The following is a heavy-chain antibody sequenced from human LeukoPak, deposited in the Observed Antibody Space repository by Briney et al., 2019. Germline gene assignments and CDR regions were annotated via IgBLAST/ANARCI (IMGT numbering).Heavy chain of an antibody. Sequence: EASVKVSCKASGYTFTGYYMHWVRQATGQGLEWMGWMNPNSGNTGYAQKFQGRVTMTRNTSISTAYMELSSLRSEDTAVYYCAREGGGNTFDYWGQGTLVTVSS. J-gene: IGHJ4*02. D-gene: IGHD4-23*01. CDR1: GYTFTGYY. CDR2: MNPNSGNT. CDR3: AREGGGNTFDY. V-gene: IGHV1-8*02.